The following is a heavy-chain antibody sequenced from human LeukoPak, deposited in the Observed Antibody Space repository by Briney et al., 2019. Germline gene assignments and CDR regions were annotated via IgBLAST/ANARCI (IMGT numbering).Heavy chain of an antibody. Sequence: SATLSLTCIVSGGSISSGSYYWSWIRQPAGKGAEWIGRIYTSGSTIYNPSLKSRVTISIETSRNQFSLKLTSVTAADTAVYYCARHATTVVTPTFDYWGRGTLVTVSS. V-gene: IGHV4-61*02. CDR3: ARHATTVVTPTFDY. D-gene: IGHD4-23*01. J-gene: IGHJ4*02. CDR1: GGSISSGSYY. CDR2: IYTSGST.